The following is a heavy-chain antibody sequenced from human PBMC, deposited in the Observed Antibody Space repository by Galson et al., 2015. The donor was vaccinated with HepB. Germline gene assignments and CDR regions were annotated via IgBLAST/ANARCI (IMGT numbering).Heavy chain of an antibody. CDR3: ARGSGSYYGPFDY. CDR1: GFTLSDYF. CDR2: ISSSSSYT. V-gene: IGHV3-11*06. Sequence: SLRLSCAAPGFTLSDYFMSWIRQAPGKGLEWISYISSSSSYTNYADSVKGRFTISRDNAKSSLYLQMNSLRAEDTAVYYCARGSGSYYGPFDYWGQGTLVTVSS. J-gene: IGHJ4*02. D-gene: IGHD1-26*01.